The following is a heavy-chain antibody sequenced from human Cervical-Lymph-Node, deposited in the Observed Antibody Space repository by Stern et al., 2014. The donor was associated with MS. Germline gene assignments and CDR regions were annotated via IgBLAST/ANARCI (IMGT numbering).Heavy chain of an antibody. V-gene: IGHV4-59*01. CDR3: ARSRDADSPLAY. CDR1: GGSISGYD. J-gene: IGHJ4*02. Sequence: VQLLESGPGLVKPSETLSLTCTVSGGSISGYDCSWIRQPPGKGLEWIGHIYYSGSTNYIPSLKSRVSISIDTPKNQFSLKLSSVTAADTAVYYCARSRDADSPLAYWGQGALVTVSS. CDR2: IYYSGST. D-gene: IGHD5-24*01.